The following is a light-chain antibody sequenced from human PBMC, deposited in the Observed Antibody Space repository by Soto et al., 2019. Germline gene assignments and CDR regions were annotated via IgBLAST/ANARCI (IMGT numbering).Light chain of an antibody. CDR2: DAV. V-gene: IGKV3-20*01. J-gene: IGKJ1*01. CDR1: HSVPEDF. CDR3: HQCAQSTLT. Sequence: EIVLTQSPATLSLSPGERATLSCRASHSVPEDFLAWYQQKPGQPPRLIIDDAVTRATGVPDRFIVSGSGTDFTLTISRLEPEDFAVYYCHQCAQSTLTFGQGTKVEIK.